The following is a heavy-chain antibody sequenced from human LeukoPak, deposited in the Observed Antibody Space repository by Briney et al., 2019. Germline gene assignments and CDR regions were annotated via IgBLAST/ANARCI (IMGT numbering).Heavy chain of an antibody. V-gene: IGHV3-7*01. Sequence: PGGSLRPSCAAPGFSFSSNWMGWVRQAPGKGLEWVAHIKRDGSQKYYLDSVKGRFTISRDNAKNSLYLQMNSLRVEDTAVYYCARLGLEVGGPNWFDPWGQGTLVTVSS. D-gene: IGHD1-1*01. CDR2: IKRDGSQK. J-gene: IGHJ5*02. CDR1: GFSFSSNW. CDR3: ARLGLEVGGPNWFDP.